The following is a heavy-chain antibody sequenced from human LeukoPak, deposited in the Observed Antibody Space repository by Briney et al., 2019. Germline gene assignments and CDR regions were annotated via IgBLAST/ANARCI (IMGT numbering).Heavy chain of an antibody. J-gene: IGHJ4*02. CDR2: ISGSGGNT. D-gene: IGHD2-2*01. CDR3: AKAIDIVVVPAAPPGDY. Sequence: QTGGSLRLSCAASGFTFSSYSMNWVRQAPGKGLECVPAISGSGGNTYYADSVKGRFTISRDNSKNTLYLQMNSLRAEDTAVYYCAKAIDIVVVPAAPPGDYWGQGTLVTVSS. CDR1: GFTFSSYS. V-gene: IGHV3-23*01.